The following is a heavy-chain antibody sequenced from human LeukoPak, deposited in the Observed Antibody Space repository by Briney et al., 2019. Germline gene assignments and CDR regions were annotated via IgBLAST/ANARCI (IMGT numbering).Heavy chain of an antibody. Sequence: ASVKVSCTASGYTFTGYYLHWVRQAPGQGLEWMGWINPKSGGTKYAQKFQGRVTMTHDTSISTAYLELSGLRSDDTAMYYCARLSGDYAYGGQGTLVTVSS. V-gene: IGHV1-2*02. CDR3: ARLSGDYAY. CDR1: GYTFTGYY. J-gene: IGHJ4*02. CDR2: INPKSGGT. D-gene: IGHD7-27*01.